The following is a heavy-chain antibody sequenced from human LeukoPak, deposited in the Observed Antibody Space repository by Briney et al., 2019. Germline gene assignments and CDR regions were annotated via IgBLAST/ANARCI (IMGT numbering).Heavy chain of an antibody. CDR2: ISYDGSNK. Sequence: GGSLRLSCAASGFTFSSYGMHWVRQAPGKGLEWVAVISYDGSNKYYADSVKGRFTISRDNSKNTLYLQMNSLRAEDTAVYYCAKIYSSSWNDAFDIWGQGTMVTVSS. CDR1: GFTFSSYG. CDR3: AKIYSSSWNDAFDI. J-gene: IGHJ3*02. D-gene: IGHD6-13*01. V-gene: IGHV3-30*18.